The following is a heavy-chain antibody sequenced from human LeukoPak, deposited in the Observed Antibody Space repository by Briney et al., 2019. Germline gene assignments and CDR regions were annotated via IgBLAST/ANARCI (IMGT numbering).Heavy chain of an antibody. D-gene: IGHD3-22*01. J-gene: IGHJ5*02. CDR1: GFSLSTSGMC. CDR2: IDWDDDK. V-gene: IGHV2-70*11. Sequence: VXXTXXLTLTXTFSGFSLSTSGMCVSWIRQPPGKALEWLARIDWDDDKYYNTSLKTRLTISKDTSKNQVVLTMTNMDPVDTATYYCARIRYYDSRTFDPWGQGTLVTVSS. CDR3: ARIRYYDSRTFDP.